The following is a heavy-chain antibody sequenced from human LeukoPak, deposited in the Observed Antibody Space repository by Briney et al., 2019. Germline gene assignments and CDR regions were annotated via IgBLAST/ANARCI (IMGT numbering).Heavy chain of an antibody. V-gene: IGHV3-53*01. CDR3: AKDLGWELPAEAY. Sequence: PGGSLRLSCAASGFTVSSNYMSWVRQAPGKGLEWVSVIYSGGSTYYADSVKGRFTISRDNSKNTLYLQMNSLRAEDTAVYYCAKDLGWELPAEAYWGQGILVTVSS. CDR2: IYSGGST. D-gene: IGHD1-26*01. CDR1: GFTVSSNY. J-gene: IGHJ4*02.